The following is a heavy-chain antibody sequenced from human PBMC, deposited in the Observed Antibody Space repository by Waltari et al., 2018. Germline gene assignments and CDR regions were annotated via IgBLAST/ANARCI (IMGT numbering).Heavy chain of an antibody. CDR3: AKTQYDFWSAYFDY. Sequence: QVYLVQSGADVKKPGASVKVSCKASGYTFTKYSMHWVRQAPGQGLEWMGWIHGGNGNTKYSKKFQGRLTISKDTSATTVYMELSSLTSEDTAVYYCAKTQYDFWSAYFDYWGQGTLVTVSS. CDR2: IHGGNGNT. J-gene: IGHJ4*02. V-gene: IGHV1-3*01. D-gene: IGHD3-3*01. CDR1: GYTFTKYS.